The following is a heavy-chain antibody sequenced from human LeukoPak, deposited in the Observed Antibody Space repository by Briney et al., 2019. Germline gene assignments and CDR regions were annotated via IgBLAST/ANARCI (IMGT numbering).Heavy chain of an antibody. CDR2: ISSSSSTI. D-gene: IGHD3-22*01. Sequence: PGGSLRLSCAASGFTFSSYSMNWVRQAPGKGLEWVSYISSSSSTIYYADSVKGRFTISRDNAKNSLYLLMNSLRDEDTAVYYCAREIYYYDSSGYTYYFDYWGQGTLVTVSS. CDR1: GFTFSSYS. V-gene: IGHV3-48*02. J-gene: IGHJ4*02. CDR3: AREIYYYDSSGYTYYFDY.